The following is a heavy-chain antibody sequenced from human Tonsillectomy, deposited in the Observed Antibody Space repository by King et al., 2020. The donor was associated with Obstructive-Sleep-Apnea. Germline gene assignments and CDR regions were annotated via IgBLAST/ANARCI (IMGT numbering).Heavy chain of an antibody. CDR2: IYYSGRT. D-gene: IGHD2-2*01. CDR1: GYSISNGYY. CDR3: AGEIQPAATLNFDY. J-gene: IGHJ4*02. Sequence: QLQESGPGLVIPSETLSLTCTVSGYSISNGYYWGWIRQPPGKGLEWIGSIYYSGRTYYNPSLKSRVTISVDTSKNQFSLKLSSVTAADTAVYYCAGEIQPAATLNFDYWGQGTLVTVSS. V-gene: IGHV4-38-2*02.